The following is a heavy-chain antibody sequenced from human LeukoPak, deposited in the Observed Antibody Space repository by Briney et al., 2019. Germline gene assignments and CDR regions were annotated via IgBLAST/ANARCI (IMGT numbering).Heavy chain of an antibody. CDR3: WALTAVEDY. CDR2: IIPIFGTA. V-gene: IGHV1-69*06. D-gene: IGHD5-18*01. Sequence: ASVKVSCKASGYTFTSYDINWVRQAPGQGLEWMGGIIPIFGTANYAQKFQGRVTITADKSTSTAYMELSRLRSDDTAVYYCWALTAVEDYWGQGTLVTVSS. J-gene: IGHJ4*02. CDR1: GYTFTSYD.